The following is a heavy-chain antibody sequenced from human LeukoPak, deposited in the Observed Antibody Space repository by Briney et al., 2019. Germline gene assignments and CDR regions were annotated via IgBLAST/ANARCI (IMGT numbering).Heavy chain of an antibody. V-gene: IGHV3-33*01. Sequence: PGRSLRLSCVASRLTFSNFGMHWVRQAPGKGLEWVAVIWYDGSKKYYADSVKGRFTISRDNAKNSLYLQMNSLRAEDTAVYYCARGVVVVPAAISFGYWGQGTLVTVSS. CDR3: ARGVVVVPAAISFGY. D-gene: IGHD2-2*01. CDR2: IWYDGSKK. J-gene: IGHJ4*02. CDR1: RLTFSNFG.